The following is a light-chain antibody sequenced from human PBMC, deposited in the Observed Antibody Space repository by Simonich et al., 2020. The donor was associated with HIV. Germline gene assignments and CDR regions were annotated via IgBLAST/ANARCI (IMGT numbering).Light chain of an antibody. CDR2: WAS. CDR3: QQYYITPHT. V-gene: IGKV4-1*01. CDR1: QTVLYRSNNKIY. J-gene: IGKJ1*01. Sequence: DIVMTQSPDSLAVSLGERATINCKSSQTVLYRSNNKIYLAWYKQKPGQPPNLLIYWASTRESGVPDRFNGSGSETDFTLTISSLQAEDVAVYYCQQYYITPHTFGQGTKVEIK.